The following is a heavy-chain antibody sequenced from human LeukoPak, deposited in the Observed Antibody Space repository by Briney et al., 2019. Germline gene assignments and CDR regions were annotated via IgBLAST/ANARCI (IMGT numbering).Heavy chain of an antibody. J-gene: IGHJ4*02. CDR3: ARREAVAAFFDY. D-gene: IGHD6-19*01. CDR1: GGSISSYY. Sequence: SETPSLTCTVSGGSISSYYWSWIRQPPGKGLEWIGYIYYSGSTNYNPSLKSRVTISVDTSKNQFSLKLSSVTAADTAVYYCARREAVAAFFDYWGQGTLVTVSS. CDR2: IYYSGST. V-gene: IGHV4-59*08.